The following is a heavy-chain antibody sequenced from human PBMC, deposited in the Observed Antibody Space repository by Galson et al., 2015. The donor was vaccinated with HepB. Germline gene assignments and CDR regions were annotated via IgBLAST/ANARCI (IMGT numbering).Heavy chain of an antibody. D-gene: IGHD3-9*01. Sequence: SLRLSCAASGFTVSSNYMSWVRQAPGKGLEWVSVICSGGSTYYADSVKGRFTISRDNSKNTLYLQMNSLRAEDTAVYYCARDGIPYYDILTGYYTNSDYYGMDVWGQGTTVTVSS. CDR2: ICSGGST. J-gene: IGHJ6*02. CDR1: GFTVSSNY. CDR3: ARDGIPYYDILTGYYTNSDYYGMDV. V-gene: IGHV3-66*01.